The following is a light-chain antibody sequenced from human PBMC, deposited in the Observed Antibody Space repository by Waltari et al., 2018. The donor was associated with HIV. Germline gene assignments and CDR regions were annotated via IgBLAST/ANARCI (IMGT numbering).Light chain of an antibody. CDR1: SSDIGEYNY. V-gene: IGLV2-14*01. Sequence: QSALTQPASVSGSPGQSITTSCTGTSSDIGEYNYASWFQHHPTKAPKLIIFDVSYRPSWVSKRFSGSKSGNTASLTISGLQAEDEADYYCSSYATICTGVFGGGTKLTVL. CDR2: DVS. CDR3: SSYATICTGV. J-gene: IGLJ3*02.